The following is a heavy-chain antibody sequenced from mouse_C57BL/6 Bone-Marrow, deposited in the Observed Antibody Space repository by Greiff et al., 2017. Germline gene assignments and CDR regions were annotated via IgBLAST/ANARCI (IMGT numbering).Heavy chain of an antibody. V-gene: IGHV1-76*01. J-gene: IGHJ1*03. D-gene: IGHD1-2*01. Sequence: VQLQESGAELVRPGASVKLSCKASGYTFTDYYINWVKQRPGQGLEWIARIYPGSGNTYYNEKFKGKATLTAEKSSSTAYMQRSSLTSEDSAVYFCSRGATAAPADWYFDVWGTGTTVTVSS. CDR1: GYTFTDYY. CDR3: SRGATAAPADWYFDV. CDR2: IYPGSGNT.